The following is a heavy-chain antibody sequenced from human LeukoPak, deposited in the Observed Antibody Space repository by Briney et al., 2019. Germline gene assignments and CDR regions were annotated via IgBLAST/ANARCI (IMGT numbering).Heavy chain of an antibody. CDR3: AREGILTGYLKSEYGRRPGLYYFDY. Sequence: SQTLSLTCAISGDSVPSNSAAWNWIRQSPSRGLEWLGRTYYRSKWYNDYAVSVKSRITINPDTSKNQFSLQLNSVTPEDTAVYYCAREGILTGYLKSEYGRRPGLYYFDYWGQGTLVTVSS. V-gene: IGHV6-1*01. D-gene: IGHD3-9*01. CDR1: GDSVPSNSAA. CDR2: TYYRSKWYN. J-gene: IGHJ4*02.